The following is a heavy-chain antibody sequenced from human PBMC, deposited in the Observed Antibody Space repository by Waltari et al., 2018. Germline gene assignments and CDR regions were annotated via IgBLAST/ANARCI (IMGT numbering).Heavy chain of an antibody. CDR2: IYSGGST. CDR1: GFTVSSNY. J-gene: IGHJ4*02. CDR3: ARIGVIAPGGIDY. Sequence: EVQLVESGGGLIQPGGSLRLSCAASGFTVSSNYMRWFRQAPGKGLEWVSVIYSGGSTYYADSVKGRFTISRDNSKNTLYLQMNSLRAEDTAVYYCARIGVIAPGGIDYWGQGTLVTVSS. V-gene: IGHV3-53*01. D-gene: IGHD2-21*01.